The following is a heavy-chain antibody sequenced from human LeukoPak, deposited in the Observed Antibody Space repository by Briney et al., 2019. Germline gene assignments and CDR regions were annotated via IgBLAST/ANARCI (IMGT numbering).Heavy chain of an antibody. J-gene: IGHJ4*02. V-gene: IGHV3-15*01. D-gene: IGHD5-18*01. CDR2: IKSKTDGGTT. CDR3: TTGGSDTAMVGYYFDY. Sequence: GGSLRLSCATSGFPFSTFWMSWVRQAPGKGLEWVGRIKSKTDGGTTDYAAPVKGRFTISRDDSKNTLYLQMNSLKTEDTAVYYCTTGGSDTAMVGYYFDYWGQGTLVTVSS. CDR1: GFPFSTFW.